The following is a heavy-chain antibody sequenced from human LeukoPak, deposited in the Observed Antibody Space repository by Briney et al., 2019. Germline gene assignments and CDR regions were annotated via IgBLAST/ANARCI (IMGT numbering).Heavy chain of an antibody. CDR3: ARDLYGSGSYDY. CDR2: LRSDGNGK. CDR1: GFTFSGYG. V-gene: IGHV3-30*02. Sequence: GGSLRLSCAASGFTFSGYGMHWVRQAPGKGLEWVTYLRSDGNGKYIVDSVKGRFTISRDNSKNTLSLQMNSLRAEDTAVYYCARDLYGSGSYDYWGQGTLVTVSS. J-gene: IGHJ4*02. D-gene: IGHD3-10*01.